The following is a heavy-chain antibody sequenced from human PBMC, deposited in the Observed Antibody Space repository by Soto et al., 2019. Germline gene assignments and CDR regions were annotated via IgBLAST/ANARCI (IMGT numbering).Heavy chain of an antibody. CDR3: ASVNEIYFDY. CDR2: IYYSGST. CDR1: GGSISSGGYY. J-gene: IGHJ4*02. V-gene: IGHV4-31*01. Sequence: QVQLQESGPGLVKPSQTLSLTCTVSGGSISSGGYYWSWIRQHPGKGLEWIGSIYYSGSTYYNPSLKXPVDIXXDTSKNPFSLKLSSVTAADTAVYYCASVNEIYFDYWGQGTLVTVSS. D-gene: IGHD1-1*01.